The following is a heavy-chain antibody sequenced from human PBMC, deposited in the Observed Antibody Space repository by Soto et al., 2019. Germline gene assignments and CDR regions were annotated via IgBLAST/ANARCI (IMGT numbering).Heavy chain of an antibody. CDR2: INHSGST. Sequence: SETLSLTCAVYGGSFSGYYWSWIRQPPGKGLEWIGEINHSGSTNYNPSLKSRVTISVDTSKNQFSLKLSSVTAADTAVYYCESLRLATQGLIDYWGQGTLVTVSS. CDR1: GGSFSGYY. CDR3: ESLRLATQGLIDY. V-gene: IGHV4-34*01. J-gene: IGHJ4*02. D-gene: IGHD6-6*01.